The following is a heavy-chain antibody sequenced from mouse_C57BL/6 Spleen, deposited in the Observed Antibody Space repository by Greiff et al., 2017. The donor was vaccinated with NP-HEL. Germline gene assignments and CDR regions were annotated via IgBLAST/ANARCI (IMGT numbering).Heavy chain of an antibody. CDR1: GYTFTTYP. CDR3: AIPNYGISYEWYFDV. D-gene: IGHD1-1*01. J-gene: IGHJ1*03. CDR2: FHPYNDDT. V-gene: IGHV1-47*01. Sequence: VQGVESGAELVKPGASVKMSCKASGYTFTTYPIEWMKQNHGKSLEWIGNFHPYNDDTKYNEKFKGKATLTVEKSSSTVYLELSRLTSDDSAVYYCAIPNYGISYEWYFDVWGTGTTVTVSS.